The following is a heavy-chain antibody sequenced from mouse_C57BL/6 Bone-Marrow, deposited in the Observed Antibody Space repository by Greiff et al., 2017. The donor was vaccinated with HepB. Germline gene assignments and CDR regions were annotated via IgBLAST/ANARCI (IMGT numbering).Heavy chain of an antibody. CDR1: GFTFSSYG. CDR3: ASRGYYGIFAY. D-gene: IGHD1-1*01. Sequence: EVKLQESGGDLVKPGGSLKLSCAASGFTFSSYGMSWVRQTPDKRLEWVATISSGGSYTYYPDSVKGRFTISRDNAKNTLYLQMSSLKSEDTAMYYCASRGYYGIFAYWGQGTLVTVSA. V-gene: IGHV5-6*01. J-gene: IGHJ3*01. CDR2: ISSGGSYT.